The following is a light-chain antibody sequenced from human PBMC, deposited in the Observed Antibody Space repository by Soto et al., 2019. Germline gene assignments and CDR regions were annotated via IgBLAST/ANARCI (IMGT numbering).Light chain of an antibody. CDR3: QSYDSSLSAAV. CDR1: SSNIGAGYD. J-gene: IGLJ2*01. V-gene: IGLV1-40*01. CDR2: SNN. Sequence: QSVLTQPPSVSGAPGQKVIISCTGSSSNIGAGYDVHWYQQLPGTAPKLLIYSNNNRPSGVPDRLSGSKSGTSAFLAITGLQVEDEADYYCQSYDSSLSAAVFGGGTKLTVL.